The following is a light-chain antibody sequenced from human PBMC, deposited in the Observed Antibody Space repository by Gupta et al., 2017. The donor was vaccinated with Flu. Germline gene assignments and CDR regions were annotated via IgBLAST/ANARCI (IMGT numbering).Light chain of an antibody. CDR1: QSVSSSY. CDR2: GAS. CDR3: QQYGSSPT. V-gene: IGKV3-20*01. J-gene: IGKJ5*01. Sequence: DIVLAQSPGTLSLSPGERATVSCRASQSVSSSYLAWYQQKPGQAPRLLISGASSRATGIPDRFSGSGSGTDFTLTISRLEPEDFAVYYCQQYGSSPTFGQGTRLEIK.